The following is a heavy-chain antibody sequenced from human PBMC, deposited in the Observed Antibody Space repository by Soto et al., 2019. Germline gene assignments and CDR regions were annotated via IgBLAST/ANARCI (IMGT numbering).Heavy chain of an antibody. D-gene: IGHD3-3*02. Sequence: EVQLVESGGGLVQPGGSLRLSCAASGFTFDDYAMHWVRQAPGQGLEWVSGINGNSDTIGYADSVKGRFTVSRDNAKGFLLLQTSSLRAEDTAVYFGAISNRNELFYHLESWGQGAPVT. V-gene: IGHV3-9*01. CDR3: AISNRNELFYHLES. CDR2: INGNSDTI. CDR1: GFTFDDYA. J-gene: IGHJ4*02.